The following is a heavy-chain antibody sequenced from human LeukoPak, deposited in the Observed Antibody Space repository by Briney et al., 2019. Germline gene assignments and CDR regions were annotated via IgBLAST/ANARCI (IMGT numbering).Heavy chain of an antibody. V-gene: IGHV3-11*01. D-gene: IGHD3-10*01. CDR2: ISSSGNTI. J-gene: IGHJ6*03. CDR3: ARLYSGSYRDYYMDV. CDR1: GFTFSDYY. Sequence: GGSLRLSCAAAGFTFSDYYMSWIREAPGKELQWVSHISSSGNTIYYADCVKGRFTISRDNAKNSLYLQMNSLRAEDAAVYYCARLYSGSYRDYYMDVWGKGTTVTISS.